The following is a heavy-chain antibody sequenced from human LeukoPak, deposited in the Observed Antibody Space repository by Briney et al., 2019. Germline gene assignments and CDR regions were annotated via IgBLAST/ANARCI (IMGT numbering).Heavy chain of an antibody. J-gene: IGHJ4*02. CDR2: IYYSGST. CDR1: GGSISTYY. Sequence: PSETLSLTCTVSGGSISTYYWSWIRQPPGKGLEWIGYIYYSGSTNYNPSLKSRVTISVETSKNEFSLKLRSVTAADTAVYYCARVTGYRIEDYFDYWGQGTLVTVSS. D-gene: IGHD6-13*01. V-gene: IGHV4-59*01. CDR3: ARVTGYRIEDYFDY.